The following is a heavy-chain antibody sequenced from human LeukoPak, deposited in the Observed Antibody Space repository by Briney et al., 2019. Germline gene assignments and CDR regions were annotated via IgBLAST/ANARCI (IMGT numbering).Heavy chain of an antibody. CDR2: IHQNGNT. CDR1: GVSISSSY. V-gene: IGHV4-59*01. D-gene: IGHD3-22*01. J-gene: IGHJ3*02. CDR3: ARGYYDGSGYSNAFDI. Sequence: SETPSLTCSVSGVSISSSYWSWIRQPPGKRLEWIGFIHQNGNTNYNPSLKSRVTMSVDTSKNQFSLQMRSVTAADTAVYYCARGYYDGSGYSNAFDIWGQGTMVAV.